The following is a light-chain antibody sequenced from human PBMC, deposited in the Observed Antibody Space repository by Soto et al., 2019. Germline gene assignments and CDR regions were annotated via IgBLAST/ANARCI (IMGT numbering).Light chain of an antibody. CDR2: AAS. Sequence: DIQMTQSPSSLSASVGDRVTITCRASQSISSYLNWYQQKPGKAPKLLIYAASSLQSGVPSRFSGSGSGTDFPLTISSLQPEEFATYYCPQRYSTPITFRQGTRLEIK. CDR1: QSISSY. V-gene: IGKV1-39*01. CDR3: PQRYSTPIT. J-gene: IGKJ5*01.